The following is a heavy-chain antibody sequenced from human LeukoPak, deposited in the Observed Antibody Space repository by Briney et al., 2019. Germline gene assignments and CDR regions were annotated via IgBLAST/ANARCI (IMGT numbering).Heavy chain of an antibody. J-gene: IGHJ4*02. CDR2: ISGSGGST. CDR3: AKDSASLSTFDY. V-gene: IGHV3-23*01. CDR1: GFTFNNYA. Sequence: GGSLRLSCTASGFTFNNYALSWVRQAPGKGLEWDSTISGSGGSTYYADSVKGRFTISRDKYTNTLYLQMNSLRAEDTAVYYCAKDSASLSTFDYWGQGTLVTVSS. D-gene: IGHD2/OR15-2a*01.